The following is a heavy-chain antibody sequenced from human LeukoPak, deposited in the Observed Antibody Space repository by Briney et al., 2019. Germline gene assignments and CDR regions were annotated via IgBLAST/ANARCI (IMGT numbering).Heavy chain of an antibody. D-gene: IGHD3-22*01. Sequence: SETLSLTCTVSGGSIRSSSYYWSWIRQPPGKGLEWIGYIYYSGSTNYNPSLKSRVTISVDTSKNQFSLKLSSVTAADTAVYYCARVVIGWFDPWGQGTLVTVSS. V-gene: IGHV4-61*05. J-gene: IGHJ5*02. CDR2: IYYSGST. CDR3: ARVVIGWFDP. CDR1: GGSIRSSSYY.